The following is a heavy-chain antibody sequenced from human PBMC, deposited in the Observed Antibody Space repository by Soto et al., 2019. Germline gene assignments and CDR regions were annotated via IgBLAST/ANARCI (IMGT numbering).Heavy chain of an antibody. CDR1: AGSITSFY. D-gene: IGHD2-15*01. Sequence: QVQLQESGPGLVKPSETLSLTCTVSAGSITSFYWSWIRQPPGKGLEWIGYIYHTGSTNYNPSLKSRDTISVDTYKNQFSLKLTSVTAADTAVYYCATGGYCSGGSCYSRWGQGTLVTVSS. V-gene: IGHV4-59*08. CDR3: ATGGYCSGGSCYSR. CDR2: IYHTGST. J-gene: IGHJ4*02.